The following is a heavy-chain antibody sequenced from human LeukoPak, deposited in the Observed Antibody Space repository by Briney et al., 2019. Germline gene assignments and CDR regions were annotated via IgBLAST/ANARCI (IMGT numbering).Heavy chain of an antibody. Sequence: SGPALVNPTQPLTLTCNFSGFSLRTFGVGVGWIRQPPGKDLEWLDLIYWNDERRYSPSLKSRLTTTKDTSKNQVVLTMTNMDPVDTATYYCAHSSLVAGGPDLGYWGQGTLVTVSS. V-gene: IGHV2-5*01. CDR2: IYWNDER. CDR1: GFSLRTFGVG. J-gene: IGHJ4*02. D-gene: IGHD6-13*01. CDR3: AHSSLVAGGPDLGY.